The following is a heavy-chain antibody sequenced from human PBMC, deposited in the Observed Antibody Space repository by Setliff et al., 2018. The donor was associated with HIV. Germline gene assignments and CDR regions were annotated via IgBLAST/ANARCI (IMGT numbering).Heavy chain of an antibody. J-gene: IGHJ4*02. CDR1: GGSIASDIYY. Sequence: PSETLSLTCTVSGGSIASDIYYWNWIRQPTGKGLEWIGRIYTRGNTNYNPSLKSRVTISVDTSKNQFSLKMSSVTAADTAVYYCGIEGDDYNEYWGQGTLVHRLL. V-gene: IGHV4-61*02. CDR2: IYTRGNT. D-gene: IGHD3-16*01. CDR3: GIEGDDYNEY.